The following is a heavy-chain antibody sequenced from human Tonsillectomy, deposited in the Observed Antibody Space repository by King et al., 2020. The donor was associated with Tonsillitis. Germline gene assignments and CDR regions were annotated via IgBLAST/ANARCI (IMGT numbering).Heavy chain of an antibody. J-gene: IGHJ4*02. CDR1: GFTFSVYA. CDR2: ISYDGSIK. D-gene: IGHD5-12*01. Sequence: VQLVESGGGVVQPGRSLRLSCAASGFTFSVYAMHWVRQAPGKGLEWVAVISYDGSIKYYADSVRGRFTISRDNSKDTLYLQMNSLRAEETAVFYWAGGDRGYDLAPTDYWGQGTLGTVSS. CDR3: AGGDRGYDLAPTDY. V-gene: IGHV3-30-3*01.